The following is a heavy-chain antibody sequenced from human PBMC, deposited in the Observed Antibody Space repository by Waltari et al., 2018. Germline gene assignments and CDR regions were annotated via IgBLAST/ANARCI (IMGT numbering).Heavy chain of an antibody. D-gene: IGHD4-17*01. CDR1: GLHFSSYE. CDR3: ASDYGLYYFDY. CDR2: ISSSGSTI. J-gene: IGHJ4*02. Sequence: EVQLLESGGGLVQPGGSMRLSCAASGLHFSSYEMNWVRQAPGKGLEWVSYISSSGSTIYNADSGKGRFTISRDNAKNSLYLQMNSLRAEDTAVYYCASDYGLYYFDYWGQGTLVTVSS. V-gene: IGHV3-48*03.